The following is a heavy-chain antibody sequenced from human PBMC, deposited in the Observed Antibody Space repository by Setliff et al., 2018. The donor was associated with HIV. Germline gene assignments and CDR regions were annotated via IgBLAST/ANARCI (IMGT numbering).Heavy chain of an antibody. D-gene: IGHD4-17*01. V-gene: IGHV3-7*01. CDR3: ARGDGSDSGIYFDS. CDR1: GFRFTTYW. CDR2: VKQDGSEQ. J-gene: IGHJ4*02. Sequence: GGSLRLSCAASGFRFTTYWMSWVRQAPGKGLEWLANVKQDGSEQYYLDSVKGRFTVSRDNGKNSLYLQMNSLRAEDTAVYYCARGDGSDSGIYFDSWGQGTLVTVSS.